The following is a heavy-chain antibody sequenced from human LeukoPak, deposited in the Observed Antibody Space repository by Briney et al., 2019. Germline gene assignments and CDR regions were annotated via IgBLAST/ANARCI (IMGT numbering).Heavy chain of an antibody. CDR3: ARAGVTMSPRRFDY. D-gene: IGHD3-22*01. Sequence: PGGSLRLSCAASGFTFSSYEMNWVRQSPGKGLEWIGEINHSGSTNYNPSLKSRVTISVDTSKNQFSLKLSSVTAADTAVYYCARAGVTMSPRRFDYWGQGTLVTVSS. J-gene: IGHJ4*02. CDR1: GFTFSSYE. V-gene: IGHV4-34*01. CDR2: INHSGST.